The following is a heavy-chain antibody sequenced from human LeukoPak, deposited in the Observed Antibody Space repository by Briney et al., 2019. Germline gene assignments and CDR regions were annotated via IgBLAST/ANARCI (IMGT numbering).Heavy chain of an antibody. CDR3: ARGHSSSPLDY. CDR1: GGSISSGGYY. CDR2: IYHSGST. Sequence: PSQTLSLTCTVSGGSISSGGYYWSWIRQPPGKGLEWIGYIYHSGSTYYNPSLKSRVTISVDRSKNQFSLKLSSVTAADTAVYYCARGHSSSPLDYWGQGTLVTVSS. D-gene: IGHD6-6*01. V-gene: IGHV4-30-2*01. J-gene: IGHJ4*02.